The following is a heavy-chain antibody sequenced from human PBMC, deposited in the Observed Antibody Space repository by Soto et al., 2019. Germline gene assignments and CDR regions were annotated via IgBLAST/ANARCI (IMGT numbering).Heavy chain of an antibody. CDR3: ARVRTVTPLKLYYYYYMDV. D-gene: IGHD4-4*01. Sequence: SETLSLTCTVSGGSISSGGYYWSWIRQHPGKGLEWIGYIYYSGSTYYNPSLKSRVTISVDTSKNQFSLKLSSVTAADTAVYYCARVRTVTPLKLYYYYYMDVWGKGTTVTVSS. V-gene: IGHV4-31*03. J-gene: IGHJ6*03. CDR2: IYYSGST. CDR1: GGSISSGGYY.